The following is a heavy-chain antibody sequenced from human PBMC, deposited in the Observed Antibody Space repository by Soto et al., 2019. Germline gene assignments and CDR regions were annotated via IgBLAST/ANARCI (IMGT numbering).Heavy chain of an antibody. Sequence: GGSLRLSCAASGFTFSSYSMNWVRQAPGKGLEWVSYISSSSSTIYYADSVKGRFTISRDNAKNSLYPQMNSLRDEDTAVYYCATEFNFRVVITYGMDVWGQGTTVTVSS. CDR3: ATEFNFRVVITYGMDV. CDR1: GFTFSSYS. CDR2: ISSSSSTI. D-gene: IGHD3-22*01. J-gene: IGHJ6*02. V-gene: IGHV3-48*02.